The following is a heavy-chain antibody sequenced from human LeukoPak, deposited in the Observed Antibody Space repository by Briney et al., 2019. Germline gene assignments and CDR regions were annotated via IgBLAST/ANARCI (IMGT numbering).Heavy chain of an antibody. J-gene: IGHJ3*01. D-gene: IGHD1-26*01. CDR3: ARDRGGELL. CDR2: IYTSGST. CDR1: GGSISSGSYY. V-gene: IGHV4-61*02. Sequence: SQTLSLTCTVSGGSISSGSYYWSWIRQPAGKGLEWIGRIYTSGSTNYNPSLKSRVTISVDTSKNQFSLKLSSVTAADTAGYYCARDRGGELLWGQGTMVTVSS.